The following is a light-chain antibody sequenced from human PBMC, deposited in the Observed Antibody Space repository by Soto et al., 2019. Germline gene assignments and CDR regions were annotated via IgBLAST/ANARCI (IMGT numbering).Light chain of an antibody. CDR3: QQYYSYPPT. Sequence: AIRMTQSPSSFSASTGDRVTITCRASQGISSYLAWYQQKPGKAPKLLIYAASTLQSGVPSMFSGSGSVTDLTLTSGFLRFEGLAAHYCQQYYSYPPTFGQGTKLEIK. CDR1: QGISSY. V-gene: IGKV1-8*01. J-gene: IGKJ2*01. CDR2: AAS.